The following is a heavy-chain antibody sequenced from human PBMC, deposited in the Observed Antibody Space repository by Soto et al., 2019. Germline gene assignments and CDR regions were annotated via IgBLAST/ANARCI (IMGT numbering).Heavy chain of an antibody. D-gene: IGHD6-13*01. CDR3: ARRHSSSWCYDY. CDR2: IYPGDSDT. V-gene: IGHV5-51*01. Sequence: GESLKISCKGSGYSFTSYWIGWVRQMPGKGLEWMGIIYPGDSDTRYSPSFQGQVTISAXXXXXTXYXQXXXLKAXDTAMYYCARRHSSSWCYDYWGQGTLVTVSS. J-gene: IGHJ4*02. CDR1: GYSFTSYW.